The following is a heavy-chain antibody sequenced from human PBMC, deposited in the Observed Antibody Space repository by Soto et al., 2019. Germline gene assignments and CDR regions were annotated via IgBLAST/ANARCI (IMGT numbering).Heavy chain of an antibody. CDR1: GGSISSYY. CDR3: AKAVGIRGVYNWFDP. J-gene: IGHJ5*02. CDR2: IYSTGAT. D-gene: IGHD3-10*01. Sequence: QVQLQESGPGLVKPSETLSLTCTVSGGSISSYYWSWIRQSAGKGLEGIGRIYSTGATNYNPALKSRVTMSVDTSKNQFSLRLTSVTAADTAVYYCAKAVGIRGVYNWFDPWGRGILVTVSS. V-gene: IGHV4-4*07.